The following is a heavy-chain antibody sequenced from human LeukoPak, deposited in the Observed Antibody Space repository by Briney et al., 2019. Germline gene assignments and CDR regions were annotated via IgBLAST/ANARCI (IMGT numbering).Heavy chain of an antibody. D-gene: IGHD1-26*01. Sequence: SETLSLTCTVSGGSINSSDYYWGWIRQPPGKGLEWIGYIYHSGSTYYNPSLKSRVTISVDRSKNQFSLKLSSVTAADTAVYYCARGGVVGATNWFDPWGQGTLVTVSS. CDR1: GGSINSSDYY. V-gene: IGHV4-39*07. J-gene: IGHJ5*02. CDR2: IYHSGST. CDR3: ARGGVVGATNWFDP.